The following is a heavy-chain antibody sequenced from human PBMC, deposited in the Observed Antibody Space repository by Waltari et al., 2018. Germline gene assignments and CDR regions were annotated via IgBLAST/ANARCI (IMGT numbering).Heavy chain of an antibody. CDR3: ARGYSSSWPYYYYGMDV. J-gene: IGHJ6*02. CDR1: GGTFSSYA. V-gene: IGHV1-69*01. CDR2: IIPIFGTA. D-gene: IGHD6-13*01. Sequence: QVQLVQSGAEVKKPGSSVKVSCKASGGTFSSYAISWVRQDPGQGLEWMGGIIPIFGTANYAQKFQGRVTITADESTSTAYMELSSLRSEDTAVYYCARGYSSSWPYYYYGMDVWGQGTTVTVSS.